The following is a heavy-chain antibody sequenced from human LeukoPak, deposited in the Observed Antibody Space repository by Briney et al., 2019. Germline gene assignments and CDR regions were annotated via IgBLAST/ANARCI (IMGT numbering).Heavy chain of an antibody. CDR2: INPSGGST. D-gene: IGHD2-15*01. J-gene: IGHJ4*02. CDR3: ATDIVVVVAAHSDY. V-gene: IGHV1-46*01. Sequence: ASVKVSCKASGYTFTSYYMHWVRQAPGQGLEWMGIINPSGGSTSYAQKFQGRVTMTRDTSISTAYMELSRLRSDDTAVYYCATDIVVVVAAHSDYWGQGTLVTVSS. CDR1: GYTFTSYY.